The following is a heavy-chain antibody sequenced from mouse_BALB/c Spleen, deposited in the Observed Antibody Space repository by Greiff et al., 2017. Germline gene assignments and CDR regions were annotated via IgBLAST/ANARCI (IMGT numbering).Heavy chain of an antibody. J-gene: IGHJ4*01. D-gene: IGHD2-3*01. CDR2: IRNKANGYTT. CDR3: ARDISYDTMDD. V-gene: IGHV7-3*02. CDR1: GFTFTDYY. Sequence: EVQLQQSGGGLVQPGGSLRLSCATSGFTFTDYYMSWVRQPPGKALEWLGFIRNKANGYTTEYSASVKGRFTISRDNSQSILYLQMNTLRAEDSATYYCARDISYDTMDDWGQGTSVTVSS.